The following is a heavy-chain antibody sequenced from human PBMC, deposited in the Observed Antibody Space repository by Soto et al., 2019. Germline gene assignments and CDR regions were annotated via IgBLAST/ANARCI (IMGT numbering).Heavy chain of an antibody. J-gene: IGHJ6*02. V-gene: IGHV3-7*03. D-gene: IGHD3-10*01. CDR1: GFTFTSHA. CDR2: IKQDGSEQ. CDR3: ARAPHGFDV. Sequence: GGSLRLSCAASGFTFTSHAMHWVRQAPGKGLEWVANIKQDGSEQYYVDSVKGRFTVSRDNAKNSLYLQLNRLRGEDTAVYYCARAPHGFDVWGQGTTVTVSS.